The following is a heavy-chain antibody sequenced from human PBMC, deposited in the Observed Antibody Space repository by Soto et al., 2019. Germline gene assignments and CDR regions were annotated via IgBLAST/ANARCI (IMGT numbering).Heavy chain of an antibody. Sequence: SETLSLTCAVYGGSFSGYYWSWIRQPPGKGLEWIGEINHSGSTNYNPSLKSRVTISVDTSKNQFSLKLSSVTAADTAVYYCARGSTGLGYYYYYMDVWGKGTTVTVSS. CDR1: GGSFSGYY. CDR2: INHSGST. J-gene: IGHJ6*03. V-gene: IGHV4-34*01. CDR3: ARGSTGLGYYYYYMDV. D-gene: IGHD3-9*01.